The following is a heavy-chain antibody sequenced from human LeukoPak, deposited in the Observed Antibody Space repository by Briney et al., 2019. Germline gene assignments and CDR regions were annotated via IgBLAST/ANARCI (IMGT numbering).Heavy chain of an antibody. Sequence: PGGSLRLSCAASGFTFSNYWMHWVRQAPGKGLEWVSGINWNGGSTGYADSVKGRFTISRDNAKNSLYLQMNSLRAEDTALYHCARDIRSHYYYYGMDVWGQGTTVTVSS. CDR3: ARDIRSHYYYYGMDV. CDR1: GFTFSNYW. J-gene: IGHJ6*02. V-gene: IGHV3-20*01. D-gene: IGHD3-16*01. CDR2: INWNGGST.